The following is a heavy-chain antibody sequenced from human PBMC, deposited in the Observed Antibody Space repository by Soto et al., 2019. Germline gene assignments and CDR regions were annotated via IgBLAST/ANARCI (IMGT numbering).Heavy chain of an antibody. CDR2: IYYSGST. V-gene: IGHV4-30-4*01. J-gene: IGHJ6*02. Sequence: SETLSLTCTVSGGSISSGDYYWSWIRQTPGKGLEWIGYIYYSGSTYYNPSLKSRVTISVDTSKNQFSLKLSSVTAADTAVYYCARGTYGSGSYYRDYYGMDVWGQGTTVTVSS. CDR3: ARGTYGSGSYYRDYYGMDV. D-gene: IGHD3-10*01. CDR1: GGSISSGDYY.